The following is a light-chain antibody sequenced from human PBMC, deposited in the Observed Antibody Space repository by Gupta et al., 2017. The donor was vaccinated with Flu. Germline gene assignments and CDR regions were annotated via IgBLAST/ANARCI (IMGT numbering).Light chain of an antibody. CDR3: SSYAGSNTWV. CDR1: SSDVGAYTY. J-gene: IGLJ3*02. V-gene: IGLV2-11*01. CDR2: DVS. Sequence: QSALTQPRSVSGSPGPSVTISCTGTSSDVGAYTYVSWYQQHTGKAPKLILYDVSKRPSGVPDRFSASKSGKTASLNISGLQAEDEADYHCSSYAGSNTWVFGGGTKLTVL.